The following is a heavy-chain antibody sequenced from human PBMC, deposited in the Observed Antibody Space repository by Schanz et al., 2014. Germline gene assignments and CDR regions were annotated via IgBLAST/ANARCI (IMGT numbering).Heavy chain of an antibody. Sequence: VQLVSFGGGLAQPGGSLRLSCAASGFTFSNYAMNWVRQAPGKGLKWVSGIRGSGGSTYYADSVKGRFTISRDNSKNTLYLRMNSLRAEDTAVYYCAKEFSSSWWYGMDVWGQGNTV. CDR2: IRGSGGST. D-gene: IGHD6-13*01. CDR3: AKEFSSSWWYGMDV. CDR1: GFTFSNYA. J-gene: IGHJ6*02. V-gene: IGHV3-23*04.